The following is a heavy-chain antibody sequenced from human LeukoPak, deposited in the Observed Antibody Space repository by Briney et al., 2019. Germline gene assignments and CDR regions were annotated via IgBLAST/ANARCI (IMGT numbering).Heavy chain of an antibody. CDR3: ARVRGYSNYGNWFDP. V-gene: IGHV1-2*02. D-gene: IGHD4-11*01. CDR1: GYTFTVYY. Sequence: ASVTVSFTASGYTFTVYYMHWVRQAPGQGLEWMGWINPNSGGTNYAQKFQGRVTMTRDTSISTAYMELSRLRSDDTAVYYCARVRGYSNYGNWFDPWGQGTLVTVSS. J-gene: IGHJ5*02. CDR2: INPNSGGT.